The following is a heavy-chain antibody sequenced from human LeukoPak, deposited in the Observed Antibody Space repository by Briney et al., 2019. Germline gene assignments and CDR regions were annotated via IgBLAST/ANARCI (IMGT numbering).Heavy chain of an antibody. V-gene: IGHV4-59*08. D-gene: IGHD3-22*01. CDR2: INYSGST. CDR3: ARVVQSTDSSGFYLPEYFQH. J-gene: IGHJ1*01. Sequence: SETLSLTCTVSGGSISSYYWSWIRQPPGKGLEWIGSINYSGSTNYNPSLKSRVTISVDTSKNQFSLKLSSVTAADTAVYYCARVVQSTDSSGFYLPEYFQHWGQGTLVTVSS. CDR1: GGSISSYY.